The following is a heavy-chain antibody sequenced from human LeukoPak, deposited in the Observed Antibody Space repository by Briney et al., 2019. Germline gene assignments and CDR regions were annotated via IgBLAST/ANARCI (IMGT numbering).Heavy chain of an antibody. J-gene: IGHJ3*02. V-gene: IGHV3-21*01. CDR2: ISSSSSYI. CDR1: GFTFSSYS. D-gene: IGHD1-1*01. CDR3: ARDPSALEGAFDI. Sequence: GGSLRLSCAASGFTFSSYSMNWVRQAPGKGLEWVSSISSSSSYIYYADSVKGRFTISRDDAENSLYLQMNSLRAEDTAVYYCARDPSALEGAFDIWGQGTMVTVSS.